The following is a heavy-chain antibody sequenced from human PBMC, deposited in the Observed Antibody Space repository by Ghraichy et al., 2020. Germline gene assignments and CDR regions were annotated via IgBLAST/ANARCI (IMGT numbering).Heavy chain of an antibody. V-gene: IGHV3-7*01. D-gene: IGHD2-15*01. CDR3: AKIHCSGGRCDSYFES. Sequence: GEALNISCAASGLTFSNYWMSWVRQAPGKGLEWVANIPQDGSQKYYVDSVKGRFTISRDNAQKSLYLQMNSLSAEDTAVYYCAKIHCSGGRCDSYFESWGQGTLVTVSS. J-gene: IGHJ4*02. CDR2: IPQDGSQK. CDR1: GLTFSNYW.